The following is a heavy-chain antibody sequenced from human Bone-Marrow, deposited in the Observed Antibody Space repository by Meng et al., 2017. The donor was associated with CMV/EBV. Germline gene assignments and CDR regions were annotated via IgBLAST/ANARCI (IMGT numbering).Heavy chain of an antibody. CDR2: IITIFGTA. Sequence: ASGGTFSSYAIRWVRQAPGQGLEWMGGIITIFGTANYAQKFQGRVTITTDESTSTAYMELSSLRSEDTAVYYCARDRGYSSPNWFDPWGQGTLVTVSS. J-gene: IGHJ5*02. CDR3: ARDRGYSSPNWFDP. CDR1: GGTFSSYA. V-gene: IGHV1-69*05. D-gene: IGHD6-13*01.